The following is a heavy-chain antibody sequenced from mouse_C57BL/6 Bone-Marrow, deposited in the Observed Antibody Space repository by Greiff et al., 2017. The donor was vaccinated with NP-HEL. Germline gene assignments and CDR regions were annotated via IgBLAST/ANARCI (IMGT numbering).Heavy chain of an antibody. J-gene: IGHJ2*01. CDR1: GYTFTSYT. CDR2: INPSSGYT. Sequence: VKLQQSGAELARPGASVKMSCKASGYTFTSYTMHWVKQRPGQGLEWIGYINPSSGYTKYNQKFKDKATLTADKSSSTAYMQLSSLTSEDSAVYYCARLDSNYDYFDYWGQGTTLTVSS. CDR3: ARLDSNYDYFDY. V-gene: IGHV1-4*01. D-gene: IGHD2-5*01.